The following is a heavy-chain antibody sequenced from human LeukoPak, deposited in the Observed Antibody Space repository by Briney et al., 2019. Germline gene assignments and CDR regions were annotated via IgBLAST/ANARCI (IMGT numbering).Heavy chain of an antibody. D-gene: IGHD2-21*01. CDR1: GFTVSSNY. V-gene: IGHV3-53*01. J-gene: IGHJ4*02. CDR2: IYSGGST. CDR3: AKDFRIGYSAHFDY. Sequence: GGSLRLSCAASGFTVSSNYMSWVRQAPGKGLEWVSVIYSGGSTYYADSVKGRFTISRDNSKNTLYLQMDSLRGEDTAVYYCAKDFRIGYSAHFDYWGQGALVTVSS.